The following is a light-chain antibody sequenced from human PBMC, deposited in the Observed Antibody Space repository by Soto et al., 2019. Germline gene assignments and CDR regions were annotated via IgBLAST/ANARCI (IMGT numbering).Light chain of an antibody. J-gene: IGKJ1*01. V-gene: IGKV3-20*01. CDR1: QSVSRSY. Sequence: EIVLTQSPGTLSLSPGERATLSCRASQSVSRSYLAWYRQKPGQAPRLLIYGASSRATGIPDRFSGSGYGTDFTLTINRLEPEDFAVYYFQEYGSSPPWTFGRGTKVETK. CDR3: QEYGSSPPWT. CDR2: GAS.